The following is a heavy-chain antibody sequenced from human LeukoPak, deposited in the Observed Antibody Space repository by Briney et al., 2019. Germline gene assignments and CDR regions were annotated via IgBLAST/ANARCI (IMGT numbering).Heavy chain of an antibody. CDR1: GFTSSSYD. V-gene: IGHV3-13*01. J-gene: IGHJ4*02. D-gene: IGHD4-17*01. Sequence: GGSLRLSCAASGFTSSSYDMHWVRQATGKGLEWVSAIGTAGDTYYPGAVKGRFTIARENAKNSLYHQMNSLRGGDTAVYYRARAGDYGDYVIDYWGQGTLVTVSS. CDR3: ARAGDYGDYVIDY. CDR2: IGTAGDT.